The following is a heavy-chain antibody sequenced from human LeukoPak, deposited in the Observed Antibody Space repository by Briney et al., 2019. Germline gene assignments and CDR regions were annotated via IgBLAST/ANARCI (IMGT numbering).Heavy chain of an antibody. D-gene: IGHD2-15*01. J-gene: IGHJ3*02. V-gene: IGHV1-69*04. CDR1: GGTFSGYA. CDR3: AREDCSGGSCYSNAFDI. Sequence: SVKVSCKASGGTFSGYAISWVRQAPGQGLEWMGRIIPILGIANYAQKFQGRVTITADKSTSTAYMELSSLRSEDTAVYYCAREDCSGGSCYSNAFDIWGQGTMVTVSS. CDR2: IIPILGIA.